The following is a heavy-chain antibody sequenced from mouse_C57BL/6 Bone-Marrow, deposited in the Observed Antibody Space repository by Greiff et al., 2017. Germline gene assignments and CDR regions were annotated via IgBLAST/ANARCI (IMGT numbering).Heavy chain of an antibody. CDR1: GYTFTTYP. CDR3: ARGSNYGGYYFGY. D-gene: IGHD2-5*01. CDR2: FHPYNDDT. Sequence: QVQLQQPGAELVKPGASVKMSCKASGYTFTTYPIEWMKQNHGKSLEWIGNFHPYNDDTKYNEKFKGKATLTVEKSSSTVYLVLSRLTSDDAAVYYGARGSNYGGYYFGYWGQGTTLTVSS. V-gene: IGHV1-47*01. J-gene: IGHJ2*01.